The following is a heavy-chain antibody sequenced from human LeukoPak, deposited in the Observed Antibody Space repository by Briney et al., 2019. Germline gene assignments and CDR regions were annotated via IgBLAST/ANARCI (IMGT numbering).Heavy chain of an antibody. CDR1: GYTFTSYG. CDR3: ARVQQWTGISFFDY. CDR2: ISAYNGNT. J-gene: IGHJ4*02. Sequence: ASVKVSCKASGYTFTSYGISWVRQAPGQGLEWMGWISAYNGNTNYAQKLRGRVTMTTDTSTSTAYMELRSLRSDDTAVYYCARVQQWTGISFFDYWGQGTLVTVSS. V-gene: IGHV1-18*01. D-gene: IGHD6-19*01.